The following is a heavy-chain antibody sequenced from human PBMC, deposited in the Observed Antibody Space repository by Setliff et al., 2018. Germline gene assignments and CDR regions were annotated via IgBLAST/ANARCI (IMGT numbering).Heavy chain of an antibody. V-gene: IGHV4-59*01. D-gene: IGHD1-1*01. Sequence: SETLSLTCTVSDGSLSTYYWSWIRQPPGKGLEFIGHVYYSGTANYSPSLRSRLTISVDTSKNHFSLRVSSVTTADTAVYYCARGAPQRSSFDSRYMDVWDKGATVTVSS. CDR3: ARGAPQRSSFDSRYMDV. J-gene: IGHJ6*03. CDR1: DGSLSTYY. CDR2: VYYSGTA.